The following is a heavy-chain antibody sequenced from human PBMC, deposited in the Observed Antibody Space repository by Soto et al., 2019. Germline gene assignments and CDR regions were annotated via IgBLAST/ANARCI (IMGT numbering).Heavy chain of an antibody. J-gene: IGHJ6*02. CDR1: GFTFSSYA. CDR2: ISGSGGST. CDR3: AKGGYYDCWSGYYSYYYYGMDV. Sequence: GGSLRLSCAASGFTFSSYAMSWVRQAPGKGLEWVSAISGSGGSTYYTDSVKGRFTISRDNSKNTLYLQMNSLRAEDTAVYYCAKGGYYDCWSGYYSYYYYGMDVWGQGTTVTVSS. D-gene: IGHD3-3*01. V-gene: IGHV3-23*01.